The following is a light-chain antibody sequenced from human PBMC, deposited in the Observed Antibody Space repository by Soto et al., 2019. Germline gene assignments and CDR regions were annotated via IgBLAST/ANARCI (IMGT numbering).Light chain of an antibody. CDR2: GAS. V-gene: IGKV3-20*01. J-gene: IGKJ1*01. CDR1: QSVSSSY. Sequence: EIVLTQSPGTLSLSPGEGATLSCRASQSVSSSYLAWYQQKPGQAPRLLIYGASNRATGIPDRFSGSGSGTEFTLTISRLQSEDFAVYYCQKYNNWPPWTFGQGTKVDIK. CDR3: QKYNNWPPWT.